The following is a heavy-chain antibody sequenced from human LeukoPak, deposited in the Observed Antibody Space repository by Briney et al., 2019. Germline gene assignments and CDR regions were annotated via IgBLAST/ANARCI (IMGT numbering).Heavy chain of an antibody. J-gene: IGHJ5*01. CDR1: GGSFSGYY. D-gene: IGHD3-22*01. CDR2: INHSGST. CDR3: ARGWGVVVIRWFDS. V-gene: IGHV4-34*01. Sequence: SETLSLTCAVYGGSFSGYYWSWIRQPPGKGLEWIGEINHSGSTNYNPSLKSRVTISVDTSKNQFSLKLSSVTAADTAVYYCARGWGVVVIRWFDSWGQGTLVTVSS.